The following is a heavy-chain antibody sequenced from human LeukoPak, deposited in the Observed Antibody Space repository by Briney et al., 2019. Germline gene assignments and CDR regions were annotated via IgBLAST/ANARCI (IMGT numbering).Heavy chain of an antibody. CDR3: ARRRAAAGTQHFDY. CDR2: MNPNSGNT. CDR1: GYTFTSCD. Sequence: ASVKVSCKASGYTFTSCDINWVRQATGQGLEWMGWMNPNSGNTGYAQKFQGRVTITRNTSISTAYMELSSLRSEDTAVYYCARRRAAAGTQHFDYWGQGTLVTVSS. J-gene: IGHJ4*02. V-gene: IGHV1-8*03. D-gene: IGHD6-13*01.